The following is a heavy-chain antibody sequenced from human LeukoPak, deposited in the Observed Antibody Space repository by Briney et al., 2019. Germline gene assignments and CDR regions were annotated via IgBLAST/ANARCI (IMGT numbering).Heavy chain of an antibody. CDR2: IYYSGST. D-gene: IGHD1-26*01. CDR1: GGSISSSNFY. V-gene: IGHV4-39*07. J-gene: IGHJ4*02. CDR3: ARVSVSNSGIPSFDY. Sequence: SETLSLTCTVSGGSISSSNFYWGWIRQPPGKGLEWIGSIYYSGSTYYTPSLKSRVTISVDTSKNQSSLKLSSVTAADTAVYYCARVSVSNSGIPSFDYWGQGTLVTVSS.